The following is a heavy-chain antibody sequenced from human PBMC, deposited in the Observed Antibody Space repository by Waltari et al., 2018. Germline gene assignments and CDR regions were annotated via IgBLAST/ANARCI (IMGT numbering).Heavy chain of an antibody. J-gene: IGHJ4*02. CDR3: TRHDSGGWYYFDY. Sequence: EVQLVESGGGLVQPGGSLKLSCAASGFIFSDSAMHWVRQAPGEGLEGVGRIRSKGNNYETSYAAAVKGRFTISRDDSKNTAYLQMRSLKTEDTAVYYCTRHDSGGWYYFDYWGQGTLVTASS. V-gene: IGHV3-73*01. CDR1: GFIFSDSA. D-gene: IGHD3-22*01. CDR2: IRSKGNNYET.